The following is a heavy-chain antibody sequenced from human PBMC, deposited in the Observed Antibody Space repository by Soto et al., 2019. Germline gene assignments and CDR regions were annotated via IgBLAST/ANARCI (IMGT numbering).Heavy chain of an antibody. Sequence: QVQLQQWGAGLLKPSETLSLTCAVYGGSFSGYYWSWIRQPPGKGLEWIGEINHSGSTNYNPSLKNPVTISVDTSKNQFSLKLSSVTAADTAVYYCARRYSGYDYDYWGQGTLVTVSS. CDR3: ARRYSGYDYDY. V-gene: IGHV4-34*01. D-gene: IGHD5-12*01. J-gene: IGHJ4*02. CDR1: GGSFSGYY. CDR2: INHSGST.